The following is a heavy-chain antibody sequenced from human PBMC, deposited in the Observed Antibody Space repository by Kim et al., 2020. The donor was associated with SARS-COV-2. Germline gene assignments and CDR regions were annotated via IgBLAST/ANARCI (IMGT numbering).Heavy chain of an antibody. D-gene: IGHD6-13*01. J-gene: IGHJ5*02. Sequence: FQGRVTMTRDTSTSTVYMELSSLRSEDTAVYYCAREFNSSWYLSYNWFDPWGQGTLVTVSS. CDR3: AREFNSSWYLSYNWFDP. V-gene: IGHV1-46*01.